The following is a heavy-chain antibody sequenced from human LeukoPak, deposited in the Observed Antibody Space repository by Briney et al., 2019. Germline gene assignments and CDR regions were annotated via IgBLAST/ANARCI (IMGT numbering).Heavy chain of an antibody. CDR3: AGGRDTAVAGPGGYFDY. J-gene: IGHJ4*02. CDR1: GFTFTDYH. D-gene: IGHD6-19*01. Sequence: GGSLRLSCAAFGFTFTDYHMSWIRQAPGKGLECVSCISPGGGSKYFADSVKGRFTISRDNAKNSLYLQMNSLTAEDTAVYYCAGGRDTAVAGPGGYFDYWAQGTLVTVSS. CDR2: ISPGGGSK. V-gene: IGHV3-11*01.